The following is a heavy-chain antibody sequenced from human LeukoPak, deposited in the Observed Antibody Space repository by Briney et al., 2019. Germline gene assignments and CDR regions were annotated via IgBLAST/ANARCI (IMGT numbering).Heavy chain of an antibody. CDR1: GYTLTELS. V-gene: IGHV1-24*01. CDR2: FDPEDGET. Sequence: GASVKVSCKVSGYTLTELSMHWVRQAPGKGLEWMGGFDPEDGETIYAQKFQGRVTMTEDTSTDTAYMELSSLRSEDTAVYYCATGPSKWGLPGALDIWGQGTMVTVSS. D-gene: IGHD7-27*01. J-gene: IGHJ3*02. CDR3: ATGPSKWGLPGALDI.